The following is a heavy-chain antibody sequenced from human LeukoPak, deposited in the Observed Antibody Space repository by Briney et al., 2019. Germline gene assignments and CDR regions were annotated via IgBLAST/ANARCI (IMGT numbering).Heavy chain of an antibody. J-gene: IGHJ4*02. CDR1: GFTFSSYS. CDR3: ARDRTPMVRGVTTGPSDY. D-gene: IGHD3-10*01. Sequence: GGSLRLSCAASGFTFSSYSMNWVRQAPGKGLEWVSSISSSSSYIYYADSVKGRFTISRDNAKNSLYLQMNSLRAEDTAVYYCARDRTPMVRGVTTGPSDYWGQGTLVTVSS. CDR2: ISSSSSYI. V-gene: IGHV3-21*01.